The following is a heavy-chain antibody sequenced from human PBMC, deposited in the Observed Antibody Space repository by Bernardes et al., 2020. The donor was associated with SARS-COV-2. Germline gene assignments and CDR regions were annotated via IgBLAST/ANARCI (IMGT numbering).Heavy chain of an antibody. CDR2: INGDGRTT. CDR1: GFSLSSYW. D-gene: IGHD1-26*01. J-gene: IGHJ3*02. CDR3: ARDVRSGNTGHAFDI. Sequence: GGSLRLSCVGSGFSLSSYWMHWVRQAPGAGPVWVSRINGDGRTTDYTDSVKGRFTISRDNSQNTLYLQMNSLRADDTAVYYCARDVRSGNTGHAFDIWGQGTMVTVSS. V-gene: IGHV3-74*01.